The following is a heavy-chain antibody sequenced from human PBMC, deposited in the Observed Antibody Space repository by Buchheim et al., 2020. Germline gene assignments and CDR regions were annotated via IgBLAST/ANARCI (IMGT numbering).Heavy chain of an antibody. V-gene: IGHV4-61*01. CDR1: GGSVDSRTYH. D-gene: IGHD3-9*01. Sequence: HVRLQESGPGLVKPSETLSLTCPVSGGSVDSRTYHWTWIRQAPGKGLEWIGHISYTGNTNYSPSLKSRATISIDTSKNQVSLKLTSATAADTAVYYCARDRAGDYDIMTGTYFYGVDVWGQGTT. J-gene: IGHJ6*02. CDR3: ARDRAGDYDIMTGTYFYGVDV. CDR2: ISYTGNT.